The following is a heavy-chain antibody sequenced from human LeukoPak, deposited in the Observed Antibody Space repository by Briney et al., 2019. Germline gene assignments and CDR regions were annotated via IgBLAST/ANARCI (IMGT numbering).Heavy chain of an antibody. CDR2: ISAYNGNT. V-gene: IGHV1-18*01. CDR3: ARARDVAYCGGDCYSPGDY. Sequence: ASVKVSCEASGYTFTSYGISWVRQAPGQGLEWMGWISAYNGNTNYAQKLQGRVTMTTDTSTSTAYMELRSLRSDDTAVYYCARARDVAYCGGDCYSPGDYWGQGTLVTVSS. CDR1: GYTFTSYG. J-gene: IGHJ4*02. D-gene: IGHD2-21*02.